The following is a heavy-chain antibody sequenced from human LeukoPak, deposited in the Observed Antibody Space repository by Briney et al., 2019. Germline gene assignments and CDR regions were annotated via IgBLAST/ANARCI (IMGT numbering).Heavy chain of an antibody. D-gene: IGHD3-16*01. CDR3: VRDDYLGY. V-gene: IGHV3-7*05. J-gene: IGHJ4*02. CDR2: IKEDGRER. Sequence: GGSLRLSCAASGSTISRYWMAWVRQAPGKGLEWVAHIKEDGRERNYVDPVKGRFTISRDNAKNSVYLQMNSLRVEDTAVYYCVRDDYLGYWGQGTLVTVSS. CDR1: GSTISRYW.